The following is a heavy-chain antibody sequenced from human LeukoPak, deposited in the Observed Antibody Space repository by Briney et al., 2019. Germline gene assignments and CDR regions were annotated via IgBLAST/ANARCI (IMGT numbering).Heavy chain of an antibody. CDR2: INPSGGST. V-gene: IGHV1-46*01. CDR3: ARVPKEMCCSGGSCYPGGERGGSDY. CDR1: GYTFTSYY. J-gene: IGHJ4*02. Sequence: ASVTVSCTSSGYTFTSYYMHWVRQPHGQGLEWMGIINPSGGSTSYAQKFQGRVTMTRDTSTSTVHMELSSLRSEDTAVYYCARVPKEMCCSGGSCYPGGERGGSDYWGQGTQVTVSS. D-gene: IGHD2-15*01.